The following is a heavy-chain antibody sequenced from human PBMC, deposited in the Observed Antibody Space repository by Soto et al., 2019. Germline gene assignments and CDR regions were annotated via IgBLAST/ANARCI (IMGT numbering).Heavy chain of an antibody. CDR2: IKSKTDGGTT. Sequence: EVQLVESGGGLVKPGGSLRLSCAASGFTFSNAWMSWVRQAPGKGLEWVGRIKSKTDGGTTDYAAPVKGRFTISRDDSKNTLYLQMNSLKTDDTAVYYCTTDGETPPGYSYGYFSSSPSSYYYYYGMDVWGQGTTVTVSS. V-gene: IGHV3-15*01. D-gene: IGHD5-18*01. CDR3: TTDGETPPGYSYGYFSSSPSSYYYYYGMDV. CDR1: GFTFSNAW. J-gene: IGHJ6*02.